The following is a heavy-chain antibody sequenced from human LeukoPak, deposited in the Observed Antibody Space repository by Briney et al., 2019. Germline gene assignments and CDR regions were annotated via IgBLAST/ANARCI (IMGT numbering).Heavy chain of an antibody. J-gene: IGHJ4*02. Sequence: GGCLGLSCAASGFIFSSFWMSWVRQAPGKGLESVAVISYDGNNKYYADSVKSRFTISRNNSNNTLYLQMNSLRAEDTAVYYCAKAGIGLTGYYPLDYWGQGTLVTVSS. V-gene: IGHV3-30*18. CDR3: AKAGIGLTGYYPLDY. CDR1: GFIFSSFW. D-gene: IGHD3-9*01. CDR2: ISYDGNNK.